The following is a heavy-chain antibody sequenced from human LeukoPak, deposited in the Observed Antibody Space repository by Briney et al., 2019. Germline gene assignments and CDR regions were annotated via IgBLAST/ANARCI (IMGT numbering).Heavy chain of an antibody. CDR3: ARDYRGNDYESLIPFDY. D-gene: IGHD5-12*01. Sequence: GGSLRLSCAASGFTFSSYSMNWVRQAPGKGLEWVSSISSRSSYTYYAGSVKGRFTISRDNAKNSLYLQMNSLRAEDTAVYYCARDYRGNDYESLIPFDYWGQGTLVTVSS. CDR2: ISSRSSYT. CDR1: GFTFSSYS. V-gene: IGHV3-21*01. J-gene: IGHJ4*02.